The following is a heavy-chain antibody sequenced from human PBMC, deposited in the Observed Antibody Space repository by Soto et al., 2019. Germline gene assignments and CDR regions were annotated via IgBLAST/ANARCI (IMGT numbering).Heavy chain of an antibody. CDR3: AKTRLYTNSREGFDY. D-gene: IGHD2-2*02. J-gene: IGHJ4*02. V-gene: IGHV3-23*01. CDR1: GFTFSSNA. Sequence: GGSLRLSCAASGFTFSSNAMSWVRQAPGKGLEWVSGIGSSGGGTYYADSVKGRFTISRDIPKNTLLLQMNSLRAEDTAVYYCAKTRLYTNSREGFDYWGQGTLVTVSS. CDR2: IGSSGGGT.